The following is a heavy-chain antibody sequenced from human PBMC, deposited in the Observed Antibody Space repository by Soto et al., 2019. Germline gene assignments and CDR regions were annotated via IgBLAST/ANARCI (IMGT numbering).Heavy chain of an antibody. Sequence: QLQLQESGSGLVKPSQTLSLTCAVSGGSISSGGYSWSWIRQPPGKGLEWIGYIYHSGSTYYNPSLKSRVTISVDRSKNQFSLKLSSVTAADTAVYYCARVIWDGPGSYFFDYWGQGTLVTVSS. J-gene: IGHJ4*02. D-gene: IGHD3-10*01. V-gene: IGHV4-30-2*01. CDR1: GGSISSGGYS. CDR2: IYHSGST. CDR3: ARVIWDGPGSYFFDY.